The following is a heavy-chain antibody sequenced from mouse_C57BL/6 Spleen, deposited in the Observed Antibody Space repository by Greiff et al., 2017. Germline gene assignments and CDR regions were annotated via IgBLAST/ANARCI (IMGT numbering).Heavy chain of an antibody. D-gene: IGHD1-1*01. V-gene: IGHV3-6*01. J-gene: IGHJ4*01. CDR1: GYSITSGYY. CDR3: AREEGTTVVAPYAMDY. Sequence: EVQRVESGPGLVKPSQSLSLTCSVTGYSITSGYYWNWIRQFPGNKLEWMGYISYDGSNNYNPSLKNRISITRDTSKNQFFLKLNSLTTEDTATYYCAREEGTTVVAPYAMDYWGQGTSVTVSS. CDR2: ISYDGSN.